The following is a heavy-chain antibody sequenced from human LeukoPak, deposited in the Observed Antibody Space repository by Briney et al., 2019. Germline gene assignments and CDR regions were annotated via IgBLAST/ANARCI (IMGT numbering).Heavy chain of an antibody. V-gene: IGHV3-48*03. CDR3: AKDHFTPYYYDTGGY. D-gene: IGHD3-10*01. CDR1: GFTFSSYE. CDR2: ISSSGSTI. Sequence: PGGSLRLSCAASGFTFSSYEMNWVRQAPGKGLEWVSYISSSGSTIYYADSVKGRFTISRDNSKNTLYLQMNSLRAEDTAVYYCAKDHFTPYYYDTGGYWGQGTLVTVSS. J-gene: IGHJ4*02.